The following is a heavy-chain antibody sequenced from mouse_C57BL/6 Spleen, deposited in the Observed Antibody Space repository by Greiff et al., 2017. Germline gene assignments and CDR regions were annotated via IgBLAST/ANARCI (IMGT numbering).Heavy chain of an antibody. CDR3: ARGAELGQWFAY. CDR1: GYTFTSYW. V-gene: IGHV1-52*01. CDR2: IDPSDSET. Sequence: KQSCKASGYTFTSYWMHWVKQRPIQGLEWIGNIDPSDSETHYNQKFKDKATLTVDKSSSTAYMQLSSLTSEDSAVYYCARGAELGQWFAYWGQGTLVTVSA. J-gene: IGHJ3*01. D-gene: IGHD4-1*01.